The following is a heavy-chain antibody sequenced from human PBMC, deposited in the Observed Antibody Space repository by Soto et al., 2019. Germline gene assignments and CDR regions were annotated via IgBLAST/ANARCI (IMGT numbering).Heavy chain of an antibody. CDR2: VGNSGIDT. J-gene: IGHJ4*02. D-gene: IGHD2-21*01. CDR1: GFSLSSYP. Sequence: GGSLRLSCAASGFSLSSYPMTWVRQPPGKRLEWVSTVGNSGIDTYYTGSVKGRFTISRDNSENTLYLQMDRLRAEDTAVYYCARYCGPAACYSGFDSWGLGTLVTVSS. V-gene: IGHV3-23*01. CDR3: ARYCGPAACYSGFDS.